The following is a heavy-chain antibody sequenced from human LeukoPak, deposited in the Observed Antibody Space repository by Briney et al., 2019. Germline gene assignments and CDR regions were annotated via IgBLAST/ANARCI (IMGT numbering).Heavy chain of an antibody. J-gene: IGHJ4*02. Sequence: GGSLRLSCAASGFTFSSYSMNWVRQAPGKGLEWASSISSSSSYIYYADSVKGRFTISRDNAKNSLYLQMNSLRAEDTAVYYRARSFLSIAAAATDYWGQGTLVTVSS. CDR1: GFTFSSYS. D-gene: IGHD6-13*01. CDR2: ISSSSSYI. CDR3: ARSFLSIAAAATDY. V-gene: IGHV3-21*01.